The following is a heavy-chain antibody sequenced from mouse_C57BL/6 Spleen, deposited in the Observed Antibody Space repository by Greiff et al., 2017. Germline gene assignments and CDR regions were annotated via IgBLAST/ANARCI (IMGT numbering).Heavy chain of an antibody. V-gene: IGHV1-80*01. J-gene: IGHJ2*01. CDR2: IYPGDGDT. CDR3: ARSDYDGVYFDY. D-gene: IGHD2-4*01. CDR1: GYAFSSYW. Sequence: QVQLQQSGAELVKPGASVKISCKASGYAFSSYWMNWVKQRPGKGLEWIGQIYPGDGDTNYNGKFKGKATLTADKSSSTAYMQLSSLTSEDSAVXFCARSDYDGVYFDYWGQGTTLTVSS.